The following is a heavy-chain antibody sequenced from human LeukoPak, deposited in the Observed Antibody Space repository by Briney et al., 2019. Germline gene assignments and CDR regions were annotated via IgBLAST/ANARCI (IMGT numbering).Heavy chain of an antibody. Sequence: SEKISCTASGFTFAISAVQWVRQARGHPRKWIGWVVVGSGDTNTAQKFPERVTITRHMSTSTAYIERSSVRYQAPAVSFCAAVPITIDYGSEDEDYYMDVWGKGTTVTVSS. CDR1: GFTFAISA. D-gene: IGHD3-10*01. CDR3: AAVPITIDYGSEDEDYYMDV. CDR2: VVVGSGDT. V-gene: IGHV1-58*01. J-gene: IGHJ6*03.